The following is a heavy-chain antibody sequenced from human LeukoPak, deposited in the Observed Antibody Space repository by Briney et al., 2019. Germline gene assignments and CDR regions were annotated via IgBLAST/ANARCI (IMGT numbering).Heavy chain of an antibody. CDR3: AKAGQHYYDSSGYYRGDPDAFDI. CDR2: IKQDGSEK. Sequence: PGGSLRLSCAASGFTFSSYWMSWVRQAPGKGLEWVANIKQDGSEKYYVDSVKGRFTISRDNAKNSLYLQMNSLRAEDMALYYCAKAGQHYYDSSGYYRGDPDAFDIWGQGTMVTVSS. J-gene: IGHJ3*02. D-gene: IGHD3-22*01. V-gene: IGHV3-7*03. CDR1: GFTFSSYW.